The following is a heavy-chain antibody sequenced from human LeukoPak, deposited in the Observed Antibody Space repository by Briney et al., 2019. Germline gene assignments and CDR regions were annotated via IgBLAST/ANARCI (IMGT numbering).Heavy chain of an antibody. CDR2: IKQDGSEK. J-gene: IGHJ4*02. Sequence: GGSLRLSCAASGFAFSSYWMSWVRQAPGKGLEWVANIKQDGSEKYYVDSVKGRFTISRDNAKISLYMQMNSLRDEDMALYYCAKGSTFYYDSSAWFDYWGQGTLVTVSS. CDR1: GFAFSSYW. V-gene: IGHV3-7*03. CDR3: AKGSTFYYDSSAWFDY. D-gene: IGHD3-22*01.